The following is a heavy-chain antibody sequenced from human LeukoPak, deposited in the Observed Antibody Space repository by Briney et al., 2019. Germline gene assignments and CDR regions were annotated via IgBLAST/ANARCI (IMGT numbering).Heavy chain of an antibody. CDR1: GFTFSSYS. J-gene: IGHJ4*02. CDR3: ARGTARWLQGEYDY. D-gene: IGHD5-24*01. Sequence: GGSLRLSCAASGFTFSSYSMNWVRQAPGKGLEWVSYISSSSSTIYYADSVKGRFTISRDNAKNSLYLQMNSLRAEDTAVYYCARGTARWLQGEYDYWGQGTLVTVSS. CDR2: ISSSSSTI. V-gene: IGHV3-48*01.